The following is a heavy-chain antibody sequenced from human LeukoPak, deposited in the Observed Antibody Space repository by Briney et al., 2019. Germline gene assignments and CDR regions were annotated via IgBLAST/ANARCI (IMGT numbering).Heavy chain of an antibody. V-gene: IGHV3-15*01. D-gene: IGHD1-14*01. Sequence: GGSLRLSRAASGFTINNAWMSWVRQGPGRGLEWVGRLTSRTDGGTTDYAAPVKGRFTISRDDSKNTLYLQMNSPKTEDTAVYYCTTVGNPAYFASWGQGTLVTVSS. J-gene: IGHJ4*02. CDR2: LTSRTDGGTT. CDR3: TTVGNPAYFAS. CDR1: GFTINNAW.